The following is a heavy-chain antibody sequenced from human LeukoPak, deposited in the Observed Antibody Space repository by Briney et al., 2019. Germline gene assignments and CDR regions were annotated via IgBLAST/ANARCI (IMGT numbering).Heavy chain of an antibody. J-gene: IGHJ6*04. Sequence: PSETLSLTCTVSGGSISSYYWGWIRQPPGKGLEWIGSIYNSGSTYYNPSLKSRVTISVDTSKNQFSLKLSSVTAADTAVYYCARDRKYYYHMDVWGKGTTVTVSS. CDR2: IYNSGST. D-gene: IGHD1-14*01. CDR1: GGSISSYY. V-gene: IGHV4-39*07. CDR3: ARDRKYYYHMDV.